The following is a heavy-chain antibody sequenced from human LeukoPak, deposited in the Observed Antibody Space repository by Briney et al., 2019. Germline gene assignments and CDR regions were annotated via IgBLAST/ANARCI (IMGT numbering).Heavy chain of an antibody. Sequence: SETLSLTCTVSGGSISSYYWSCIRQPAGKGLEWIGVISTSGSTNYNPSLKSRVSMSVDTSKNQFSLKLSSVTAADTAVYYCARSGYGYGMDVWGQGTTVTVSS. J-gene: IGHJ6*02. CDR3: ARSGYGYGMDV. V-gene: IGHV4-4*07. D-gene: IGHD3-22*01. CDR1: GGSISSYY. CDR2: ISTSGST.